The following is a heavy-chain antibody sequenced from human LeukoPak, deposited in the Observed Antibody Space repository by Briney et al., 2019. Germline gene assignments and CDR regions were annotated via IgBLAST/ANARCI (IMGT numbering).Heavy chain of an antibody. D-gene: IGHD2-15*01. Sequence: GGSLRLSCAASGFTFSGSGMSWVGQAPGKGLEWISSSGDSDGSTYYADSLKGRFTISRDNYKNTLYLQMNNLRAEDTAVYYCAKGGCRGTCNPLAYWGQGALVTVSP. CDR2: SGDSDGST. J-gene: IGHJ4*02. V-gene: IGHV3-23*01. CDR3: AKGGCRGTCNPLAY. CDR1: GFTFSGSG.